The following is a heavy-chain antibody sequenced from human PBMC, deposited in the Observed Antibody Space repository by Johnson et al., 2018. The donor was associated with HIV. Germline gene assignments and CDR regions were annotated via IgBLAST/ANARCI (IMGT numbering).Heavy chain of an antibody. CDR3: TRVPRKGVTPDAFDL. CDR2: IRSKAYGGTT. J-gene: IGHJ3*01. Sequence: VQLVESGGGVVRPGGSLRLSCAASGFTFDDYGMSWVRQAPGKGLEWVGFIRSKAYGGTTEYAASVKGRFSISRDDSNSIAYLQMNSRKTEDTAVYYCTRVPRKGVTPDAFDLWGQGTLVTVSS. D-gene: IGHD3-3*01. CDR1: GFTFDDYG. V-gene: IGHV3-49*04.